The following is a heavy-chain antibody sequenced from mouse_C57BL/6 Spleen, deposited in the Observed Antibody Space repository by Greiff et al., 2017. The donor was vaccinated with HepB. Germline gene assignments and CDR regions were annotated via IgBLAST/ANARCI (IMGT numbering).Heavy chain of an antibody. D-gene: IGHD2-3*01. J-gene: IGHJ2*01. CDR2: ISYDGSN. Sequence: DVKLQESGPGLVKPSQSLSLTCSVTGYSITSGYYWNWIRQFPGNKLEWMGYISYDGSNNYNPSLKNRISITRDTSKNQFFLKLNSVTTEDTATFYCARAIDGYYPPDYWGQGTTLTVSS. CDR1: GYSITSGYY. CDR3: ARAIDGYYPPDY. V-gene: IGHV3-6*01.